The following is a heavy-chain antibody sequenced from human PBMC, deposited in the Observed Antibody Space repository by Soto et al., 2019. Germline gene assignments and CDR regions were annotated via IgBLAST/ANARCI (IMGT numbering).Heavy chain of an antibody. D-gene: IGHD4-17*01. J-gene: IGHJ4*02. CDR3: AKASIYGHPAVFAY. Sequence: SLRLSCAASGFTFSSYGMHWVRQAPGKGLEWVAVISYDGSNKYYADSVKGRFTISRDNSKNTLYLQMNSLRAEDTAVYYCAKASIYGHPAVFAYWGQGTLVTVSS. CDR2: ISYDGSNK. CDR1: GFTFSSYG. V-gene: IGHV3-30*18.